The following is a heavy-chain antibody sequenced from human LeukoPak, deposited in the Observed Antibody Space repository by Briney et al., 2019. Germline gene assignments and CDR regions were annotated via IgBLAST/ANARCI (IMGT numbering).Heavy chain of an antibody. Sequence: SETLSLTCSVFGGSISSKSYYWGWIRRTPGKGLEWIGSIFYRGTTYYNPSLKSRVTVSVDTSKNQFSLKLTSVTAADTAVYYCARVLGEDCRTTTCFSIGDADFYYYMDVWGKGTTVTVS. D-gene: IGHD2-2*01. V-gene: IGHV4-39*07. CDR3: ARVLGEDCRTTTCFSIGDADFYYYMDV. J-gene: IGHJ6*03. CDR2: IFYRGTT. CDR1: GGSISSKSYY.